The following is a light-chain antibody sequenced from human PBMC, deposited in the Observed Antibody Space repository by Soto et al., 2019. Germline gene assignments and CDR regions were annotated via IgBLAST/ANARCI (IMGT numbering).Light chain of an antibody. Sequence: DIQMTQAASTLSASVGDRVTITCRASQSISSWLAWYQQKPGKAPKLLIYKASSLESGVPSRFSGSGSGTEFTLTISSLQPDDFATYYCHQYNSYPYTFGQGTKVDIK. CDR2: KAS. V-gene: IGKV1-5*03. J-gene: IGKJ2*01. CDR1: QSISSW. CDR3: HQYNSYPYT.